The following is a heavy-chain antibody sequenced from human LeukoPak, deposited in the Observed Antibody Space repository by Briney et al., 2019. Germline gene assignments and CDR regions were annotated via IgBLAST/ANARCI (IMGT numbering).Heavy chain of an antibody. CDR3: ARDPGYSYAMDS. Sequence: GGSLRLSCAASGFTFSSYSMNWVRQAPGKGLEWISYITHGSTRIFYADFVEGRFTVSRDDAKNALYLQMNSLRVEDTAVYYCARDPGYSYAMDSWGQGTLVIVS. V-gene: IGHV3-48*01. D-gene: IGHD5-18*01. J-gene: IGHJ4*02. CDR2: ITHGSTRI. CDR1: GFTFSSYS.